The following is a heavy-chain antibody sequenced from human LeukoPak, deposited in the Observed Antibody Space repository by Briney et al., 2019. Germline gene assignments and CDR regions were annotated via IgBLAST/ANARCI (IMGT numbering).Heavy chain of an antibody. CDR3: ARPYGAAGLD. V-gene: IGHV4-39*01. CDR1: GGSISSSSYY. J-gene: IGHJ4*02. Sequence: SETLSLTCTVSGGSISSSSYYWGWIRQPPGKGLEWIGSIYYSGSTYYNPSLKSRVTISVDTSKNQFSLKLSSVTAADTAVYYCARPYGAAGLDWGQGTLVRVSS. CDR2: IYYSGST. D-gene: IGHD4-17*01.